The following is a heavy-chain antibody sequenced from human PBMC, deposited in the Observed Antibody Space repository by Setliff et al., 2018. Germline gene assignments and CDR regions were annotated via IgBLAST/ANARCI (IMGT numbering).Heavy chain of an antibody. Sequence: SETLSLTCTVSGGSISSSSYYWGWIRQPPGKGLEWIGTIYYTGNTYYNPSLKSRVTISVDTSKNRFSLNLSSVTAADTAIYYCARVVPLGGTDRWGQGTQVTVSS. CDR2: IYYTGNT. J-gene: IGHJ5*02. CDR3: ARVVPLGGTDR. V-gene: IGHV4-39*07. CDR1: GGSISSSSYY. D-gene: IGHD1-1*01.